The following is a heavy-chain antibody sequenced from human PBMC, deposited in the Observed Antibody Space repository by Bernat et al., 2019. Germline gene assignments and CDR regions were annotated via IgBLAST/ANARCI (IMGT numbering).Heavy chain of an antibody. D-gene: IGHD3-10*01. J-gene: IGHJ5*02. CDR3: ARVTLRSQRTYVGRGINWFDP. CDR1: GGSFSGYY. Sequence: QVQLQQWGAGLLKPSETLSLTCAVYGGSFSGYYWSWIRQPPGKGLEWMGEINHSGSTNYNPSPKGRVTISVDPSKTQFSLKLCSVPAADTAVYYCARVTLRSQRTYVGRGINWFDPWGQGTLVTVSS. V-gene: IGHV4-34*01. CDR2: INHSGST.